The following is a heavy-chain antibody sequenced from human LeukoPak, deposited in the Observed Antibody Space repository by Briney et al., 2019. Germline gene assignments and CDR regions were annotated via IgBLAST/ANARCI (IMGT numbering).Heavy chain of an antibody. D-gene: IGHD4-17*01. CDR1: GGSISSGGYS. V-gene: IGHV4-30-2*01. CDR2: IYHSGST. Sequence: SETLSLTCAVSGGSISSGGYSWSWIRQPPGKGLEWIGYIYHSGSTYYNPSLKSRVTISVDRSKNQFSLKLNSVTAADTAVYYCARGGGGSSTVTTYWFDPWSQGALVTVSS. J-gene: IGHJ5*02. CDR3: ARGGGGSSTVTTYWFDP.